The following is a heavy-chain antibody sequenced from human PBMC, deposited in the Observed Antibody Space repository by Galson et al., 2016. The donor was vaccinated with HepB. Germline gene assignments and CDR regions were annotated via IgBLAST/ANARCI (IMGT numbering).Heavy chain of an antibody. CDR3: TREFDL. V-gene: IGHV3-7*04. J-gene: IGHJ2*01. Sequence: SLRLSCAASGFSLGNYWMNWARQAPGTGLEWLANIKKDGSEINYVDSVKGRFTISRDNAKNSLFLQMNTLRVEDTAVYYCTREFDLWGRGTRVTVSS. CDR1: GFSLGNYW. CDR2: IKKDGSEI.